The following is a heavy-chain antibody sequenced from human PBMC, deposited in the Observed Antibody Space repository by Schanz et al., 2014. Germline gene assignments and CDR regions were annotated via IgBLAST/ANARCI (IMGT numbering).Heavy chain of an antibody. CDR3: AKDSTHIDIVLVPTAIDY. Sequence: QVQLVESGGGVVQPGGSLRLSCAASGFTFSSYSMNWVRQVPGKGLEWVSAISGSGGSTYYADSVKGRFTISRDNSKNTLYLQMNTLRSEDTAVYYCAKDSTHIDIVLVPTAIDYWGQGTLVTVSS. V-gene: IGHV3-NL1*01. D-gene: IGHD2-2*01. CDR1: GFTFSSYS. J-gene: IGHJ4*02. CDR2: ISGSGGST.